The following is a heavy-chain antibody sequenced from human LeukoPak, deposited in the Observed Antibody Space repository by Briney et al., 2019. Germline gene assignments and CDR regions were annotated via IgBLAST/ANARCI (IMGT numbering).Heavy chain of an antibody. V-gene: IGHV4-59*01. Sequence: SETLSLTCTVSGGSISSYNWSWIRQPPGKGLEWIGYIYYSGSTNYNPSLKSRVTISVDTSKNQFSLKLSSVTAADTAVYYCARQSGYSYGYAFDYWGQGTLVTVSS. CDR2: IYYSGST. J-gene: IGHJ4*02. CDR3: ARQSGYSYGYAFDY. CDR1: GGSISSYN. D-gene: IGHD5-18*01.